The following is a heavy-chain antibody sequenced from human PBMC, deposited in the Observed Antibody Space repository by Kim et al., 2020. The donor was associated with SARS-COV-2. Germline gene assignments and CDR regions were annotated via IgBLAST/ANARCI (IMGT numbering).Heavy chain of an antibody. CDR1: GFTFSSYS. V-gene: IGHV3-48*04. Sequence: GGSLRLSCAASGFTFSSYSMNWVRQAPGKGLEWVSYISSSSSTIYYADSVRGRFTIYRDNAKNSLYLQMNSLRAEDTAVYYCAREDAYYFDYWGQGTLVTVSS. J-gene: IGHJ4*02. CDR2: ISSSSSTI. CDR3: AREDAYYFDY.